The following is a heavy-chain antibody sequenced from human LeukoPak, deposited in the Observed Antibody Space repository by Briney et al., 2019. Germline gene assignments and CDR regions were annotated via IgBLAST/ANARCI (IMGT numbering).Heavy chain of an antibody. CDR2: IRSDGSDT. CDR3: PTLGRNGDYYDSSGWAGSDAFDI. CDR1: GFTFSDTW. Sequence: GGSLRLSGAASGFTFSDTWMHWVRQAQGEGRVWVSRIRSDGSDTRYAESVRGRLTISRDNSKNTLDLQMNRPEAEDTAVYYCPTLGRNGDYYDSSGWAGSDAFDIWGQGTMVTVSS. V-gene: IGHV3-74*01. D-gene: IGHD3-22*01. J-gene: IGHJ3*02.